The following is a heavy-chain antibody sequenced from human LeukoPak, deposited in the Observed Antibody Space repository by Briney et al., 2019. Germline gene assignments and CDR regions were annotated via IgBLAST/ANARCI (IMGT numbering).Heavy chain of an antibody. CDR3: AKSLLTMVRGTRVLDY. CDR1: GFTFSSYA. V-gene: IGHV3-23*01. J-gene: IGHJ4*02. D-gene: IGHD3-10*01. Sequence: GGSLRLSCAASGFTFSSYAMSWVRQAPGKGLERVSAISGSDGSTYYADSVKGRFTISRDNSKNTLYLQMNSLRAEDTAVYYCAKSLLTMVRGTRVLDYWGQGTLVTVSS. CDR2: ISGSDGST.